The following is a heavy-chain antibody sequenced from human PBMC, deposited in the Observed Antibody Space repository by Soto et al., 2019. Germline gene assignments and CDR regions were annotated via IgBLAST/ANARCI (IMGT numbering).Heavy chain of an antibody. V-gene: IGHV4-4*07. J-gene: IGHJ4*02. CDR1: GASITGSFF. D-gene: IGHD2-8*02. CDR2: FSLSGTT. Sequence: ETLSLTCTVSGASITGSFFWSWIRQPAGKGLEWIGRFSLSGTTNYNPSLRSRVTMSADVSKNQFSLRLTPVTAADTALYYCARGMTPPGAPAWYYFDSWGQGTLGTVSS. CDR3: ARGMTPPGAPAWYYFDS.